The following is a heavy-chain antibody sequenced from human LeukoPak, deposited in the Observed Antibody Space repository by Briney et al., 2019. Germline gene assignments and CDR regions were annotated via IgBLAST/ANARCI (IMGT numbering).Heavy chain of an antibody. Sequence: SETLSLTCAVYGGSFSGYYWSWIRQPPGKGLEWIGEINHSGSTNYNPSLKSRVTISVDTSKNQFSLKLSSVTAADTAVYYCARDYNGLDYWGQGTLVTVSS. CDR2: INHSGST. CDR3: ARDYNGLDY. CDR1: GGSFSGYY. V-gene: IGHV4-34*01. J-gene: IGHJ4*02. D-gene: IGHD3-10*01.